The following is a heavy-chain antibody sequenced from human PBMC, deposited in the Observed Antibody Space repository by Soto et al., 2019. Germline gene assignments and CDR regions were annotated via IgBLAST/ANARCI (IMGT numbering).Heavy chain of an antibody. Sequence: GGSLRLSCAASGFTVSSNYMSWVRQAPGKGLEWVSVIYSGGSTYYADSVKGRFTISRDNSKNTLYLQMNSLRAEDTAVYYCARASYSGYVDFDNWGQGTMVTVTS. D-gene: IGHD5-12*01. J-gene: IGHJ3*02. V-gene: IGHV3-66*01. CDR2: IYSGGST. CDR3: ARASYSGYVDFDN. CDR1: GFTVSSNY.